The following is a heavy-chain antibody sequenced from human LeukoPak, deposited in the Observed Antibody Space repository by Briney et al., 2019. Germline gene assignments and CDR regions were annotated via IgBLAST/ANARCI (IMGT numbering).Heavy chain of an antibody. Sequence: GGSLRLSCAASGFIVSSNYMSWVRQTPGKGLEWVSTFQRDGHTAYADSVKGRFTISRDVSENRIYLQMNSLRVEDTAVYYCAKGDTDCTCPGYWGRGTLVTVSS. D-gene: IGHD2-21*02. CDR3: AKGDTDCTCPGY. CDR1: GFIVSSNY. V-gene: IGHV3-53*01. CDR2: FQRDGHT. J-gene: IGHJ4*02.